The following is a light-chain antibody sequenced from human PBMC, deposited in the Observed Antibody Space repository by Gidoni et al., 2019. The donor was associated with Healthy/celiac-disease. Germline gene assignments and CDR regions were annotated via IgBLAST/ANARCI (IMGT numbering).Light chain of an antibody. J-gene: IGLJ3*02. V-gene: IGLV7-43*01. CDR2: STS. CDR3: LLYYGGSWV. CDR1: TGAVTSGYY. Sequence: QTVVAQEPSLTVSPGGKVTLPCASSTGAVTSGYYPNWFQQKPGQAPRALIYSTSNKPSWTPARFSGSLLGGKAALTLSGVQPEDEAEYYCLLYYGGSWVFGGGTKLTVL.